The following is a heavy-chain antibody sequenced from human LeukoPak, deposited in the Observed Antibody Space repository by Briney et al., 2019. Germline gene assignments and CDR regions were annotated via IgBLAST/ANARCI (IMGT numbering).Heavy chain of an antibody. CDR1: GFTFSSYA. J-gene: IGHJ3*02. CDR3: AKDLRYGDWADDAFDI. D-gene: IGHD4-17*01. V-gene: IGHV3-23*01. CDR2: ISGSGGST. Sequence: GGSLRLSCAASGFTFSSYAMSWVRQATGKGLEWISGISGSGGSTYYADSVKGRFTISRDNSKNTLYLQMNSLRAEDTAVYYCAKDLRYGDWADDAFDIWGQGTMVTVSS.